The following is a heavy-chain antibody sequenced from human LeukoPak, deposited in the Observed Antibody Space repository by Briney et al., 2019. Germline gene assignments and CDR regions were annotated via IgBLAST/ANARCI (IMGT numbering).Heavy chain of an antibody. Sequence: SETLSLTCTVSGGSISSSSYYWGWIRQPPGKGLEWIGGIYYSGNTYYNPSLRSRVTISVDTSKNQFSVNLSSVTAADTAVYYCARGFTAVDAFDIWGQGTMVTVSS. CDR1: GGSISSSSYY. CDR3: ARGFTAVDAFDI. J-gene: IGHJ3*02. V-gene: IGHV4-39*07. CDR2: IYYSGNT. D-gene: IGHD3-16*01.